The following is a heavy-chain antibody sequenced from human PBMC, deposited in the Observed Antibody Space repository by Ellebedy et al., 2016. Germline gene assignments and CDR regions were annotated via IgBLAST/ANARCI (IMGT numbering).Heavy chain of an antibody. CDR2: MNSAGSNT. J-gene: IGHJ2*01. V-gene: IGHV3-74*01. D-gene: IGHD1-1*01. CDR3: ARAGYWYFDL. Sequence: GESLKISCAASGFTFSRSWMHWVRQAPGEGLVWVSRMNSAGSNTSYADSVKGRFTISRDNAKNTLYLQMNSLRAEDTAVYYCARAGYWYFDLWGRGTLVTVSS. CDR1: GFTFSRSW.